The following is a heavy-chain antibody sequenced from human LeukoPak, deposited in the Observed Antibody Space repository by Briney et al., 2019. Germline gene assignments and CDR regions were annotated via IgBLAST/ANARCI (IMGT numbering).Heavy chain of an antibody. D-gene: IGHD2-2*01. J-gene: IGHJ4*02. CDR1: AGSISSGSYY. CDR3: ARAHYQLLSLDY. CDR2: IYTSGST. V-gene: IGHV4-61*02. Sequence: ASETLSLTCTVSAGSISSGSYYWSWIRQPAGKGLEWIGRIYTSGSTNYNPSLKSRVTISVDTSKNQFSLKLSSVTAADTAVYYCARAHYQLLSLDYWGQGTLVTVSS.